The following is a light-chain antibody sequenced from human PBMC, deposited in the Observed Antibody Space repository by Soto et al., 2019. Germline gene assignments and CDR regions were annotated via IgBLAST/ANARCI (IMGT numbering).Light chain of an antibody. CDR2: DGS. CDR3: HQYNSYFQT. CDR1: QNINNW. J-gene: IGKJ1*01. V-gene: IGKV1-5*01. Sequence: DIPMTQSPSTLSASVGDRVTITCRASQNINNWLAWYQQKAGKAPKLLIYDGSSLESGVPSRFSGSGSGTEFTLNISSLQPDDFATYYCHQYNSYFQTFGQGIKVEI.